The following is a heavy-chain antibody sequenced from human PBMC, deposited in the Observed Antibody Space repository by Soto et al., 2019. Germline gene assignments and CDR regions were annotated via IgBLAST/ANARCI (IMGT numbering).Heavy chain of an antibody. CDR1: GLPFRTYS. Sequence: EVQLVESGGGLVRPGGSLRLSCAGSGLPFRTYSMNWVRQAPGQGLEWVSTISRYSDSIYYADSVRGRFTISRDNAKNSVYLQMNSLRAEDTAVYYCARDAVEVSSWAFGIWGQGAMVTVSS. D-gene: IGHD2-15*01. V-gene: IGHV3-21*01. CDR2: ISRYSDSI. J-gene: IGHJ3*02. CDR3: ARDAVEVSSWAFGI.